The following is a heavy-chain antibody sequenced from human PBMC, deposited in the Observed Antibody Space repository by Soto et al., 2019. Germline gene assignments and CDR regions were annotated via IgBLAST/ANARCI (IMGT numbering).Heavy chain of an antibody. CDR3: ARAGYNSGWDYDCDY. V-gene: IGHV1-3*01. CDR2: INVGNTKS. D-gene: IGHD6-19*01. J-gene: IGHJ4*02. CDR1: GYSFTSYA. Sequence: QVHLVQSGAEVKKPGASVKVSCETSGYSFTSYAIHWVRQAPGQRPEGMGWINVGNTKSIYSQKLQGRVTITRDRSARTAYMELSRLRFEDTAGYYCARAGYNSGWDYDCDYWGQGTLVTVSS.